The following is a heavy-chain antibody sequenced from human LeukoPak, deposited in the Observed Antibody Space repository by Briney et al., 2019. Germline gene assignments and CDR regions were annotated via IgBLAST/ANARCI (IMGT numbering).Heavy chain of an antibody. CDR2: ISSSSSYI. CDR1: GFTLSNHW. CDR3: AVTVAGDDWDY. D-gene: IGHD6-19*01. V-gene: IGHV3-21*01. J-gene: IGHJ4*02. Sequence: PGGSLRLSCAASGFTLSNHWMHWVRQAPGKGLVWVSSISSSSSYIYYADSVKGRFTISRDNAKNSLYLQMNSLRAEDTAVYYCAVTVAGDDWDYWGQGTLVTVSS.